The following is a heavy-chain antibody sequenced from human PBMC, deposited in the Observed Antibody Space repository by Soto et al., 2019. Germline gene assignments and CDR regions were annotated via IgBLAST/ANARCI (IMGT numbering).Heavy chain of an antibody. V-gene: IGHV3-33*01. CDR1: GFTFSSYG. Sequence: QVQLVESGGGVVQPGRSLRLSCAASGFTFSSYGMHWVRQAPGKGLEWVAVIWYDGSNKYYADSVKGRFTISRDNSKNTLYLQMNSLRAEDTAVYYCARDYDTGYCSSTSCPGWGQGTLVTVSS. D-gene: IGHD2-2*01. CDR3: ARDYDTGYCSSTSCPG. J-gene: IGHJ4*02. CDR2: IWYDGSNK.